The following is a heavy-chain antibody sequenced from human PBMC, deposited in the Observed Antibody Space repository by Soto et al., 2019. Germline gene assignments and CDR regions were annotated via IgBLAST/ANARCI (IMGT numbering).Heavy chain of an antibody. D-gene: IGHD3-22*01. CDR3: ERVDRRRWVSYYYRMDV. CDR1: GYSSSSGDY. CDR2: IYHSGST. J-gene: IGHJ6*02. V-gene: IGHV4-38-2*01. Sequence: PSETLSLTCAVSGYSSSSGDYWGWVRQPPGKGLEWIGSIYHSGSTYYNPSLKSRVTISVDTSKNQFSLKLSSVTAADRAVYYCERVDRRRWVSYYYRMDVWGQGPTVT.